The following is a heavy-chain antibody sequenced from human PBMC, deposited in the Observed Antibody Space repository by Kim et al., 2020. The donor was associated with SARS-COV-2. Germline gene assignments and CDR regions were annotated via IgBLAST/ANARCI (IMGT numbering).Heavy chain of an antibody. CDR3: ARDGRVTMIVVVQGAFDI. V-gene: IGHV4-39*07. D-gene: IGHD3-22*01. CDR2: IYYSGST. Sequence: SETLSLTCTVSGGSISSSSYYWGWIRQPPGKGLEWIGSIYYSGSTYYNPSLKSRVTISVDTSKNQFSLKLSSVTAADTAVYYCARDGRVTMIVVVQGAFDIWGLGTMVTVSS. J-gene: IGHJ3*02. CDR1: GGSISSSSYY.